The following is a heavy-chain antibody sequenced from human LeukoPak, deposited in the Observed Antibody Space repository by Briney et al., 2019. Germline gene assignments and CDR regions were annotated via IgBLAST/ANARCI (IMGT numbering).Heavy chain of an antibody. V-gene: IGHV4-59*13. Sequence: SETLSLTCSVPNGFISGYYWTWIRQPPGKRLEWLGYIYSTGSTNYNPSLKSRIAISVDTSKNQFYLNLTSVSAADTAVYFCVRKIAAGSLTPWGQGTLVTVSS. D-gene: IGHD6-13*01. CDR3: VRKIAAGSLTP. CDR1: NGFISGYY. CDR2: IYSTGST. J-gene: IGHJ5*02.